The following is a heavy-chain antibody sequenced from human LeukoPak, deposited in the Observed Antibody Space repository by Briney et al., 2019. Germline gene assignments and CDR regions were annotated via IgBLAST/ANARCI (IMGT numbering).Heavy chain of an antibody. CDR3: AHTSPLYYYDSSGYYLGEYFDY. CDR1: GFSLSTSGVG. J-gene: IGHJ4*02. V-gene: IGHV2-5*01. D-gene: IGHD3-22*01. CDR2: IYWNDDK. Sequence: SGPTLVNPTQTLTPTCTFSGFSLSTSGVGVGWIRQPPGKALEWLALIYWNDDKRYSPSLKSRLTITKDTSKNQVVLTMTNMDPVDTATYYCAHTSPLYYYDSSGYYLGEYFDYWGQGTLVTVSS.